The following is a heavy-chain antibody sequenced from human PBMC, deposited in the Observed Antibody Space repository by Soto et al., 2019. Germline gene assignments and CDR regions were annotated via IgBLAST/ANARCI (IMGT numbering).Heavy chain of an antibody. J-gene: IGHJ4*02. Sequence: ASVKVSCKTSGYTFSSYTIAWVRQAPGQGLEWLGWISPDDGNTEYEQKFQGRVTMTADTLTNNAYMELRSLKYDDTAVYYCARVEAPFGESLHWGQGTQVTVYS. CDR1: GYTFSSYT. CDR3: ARVEAPFGESLH. V-gene: IGHV1-18*04. D-gene: IGHD3-10*01. CDR2: ISPDDGNT.